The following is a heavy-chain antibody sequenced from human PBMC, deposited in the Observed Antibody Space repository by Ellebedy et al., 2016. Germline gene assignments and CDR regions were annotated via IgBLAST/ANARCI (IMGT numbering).Heavy chain of an antibody. CDR1: GYTFTSYT. J-gene: IGHJ5*02. Sequence: ASVKVSCKASGYTFTSYTMHWVRQAPGQRLEWMGWIHAGNGNTKYSQRFQGRAIFTKDTSATTAYMELSSLGSEDTAAYYCARGKYKVLWNNVYFDPWGQGTLVTVSS. CDR3: ARGKYKVLWNNVYFDP. CDR2: IHAGNGNT. D-gene: IGHD1/OR15-1a*01. V-gene: IGHV1-3*01.